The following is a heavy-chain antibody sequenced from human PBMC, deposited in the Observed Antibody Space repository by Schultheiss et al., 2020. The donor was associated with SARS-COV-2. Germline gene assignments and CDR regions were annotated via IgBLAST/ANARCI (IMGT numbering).Heavy chain of an antibody. V-gene: IGHV3-23*01. CDR1: GFTFSDYY. J-gene: IGHJ4*02. Sequence: GGSLRLSCAASGFTFSDYYMSWVRQAPGKGLEWVSAISGSGGSTYYADSVKGRFTISRDNSKNTLYLQMNSLRAEDTAVYYCWVYCSSTSCYTRLFDYWGQGTLVTVSS. CDR2: ISGSGGST. D-gene: IGHD2-2*02. CDR3: WVYCSSTSCYTRLFDY.